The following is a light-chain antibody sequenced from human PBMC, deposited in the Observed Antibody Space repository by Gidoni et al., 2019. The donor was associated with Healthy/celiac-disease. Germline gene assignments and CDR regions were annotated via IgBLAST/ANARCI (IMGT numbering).Light chain of an antibody. CDR2: GAS. Sequence: ILMTHSPATLSVSPGRIATLSCRASQSVSRNLAWYQQKPGQAPRLLIYGASTRATGIPARFSGSGSGTEFTLTISSLQSEDFAVYYCQQYGNWPPTFGGGTKVEIK. V-gene: IGKV3D-15*01. J-gene: IGKJ4*01. CDR3: QQYGNWPPT. CDR1: QSVSRN.